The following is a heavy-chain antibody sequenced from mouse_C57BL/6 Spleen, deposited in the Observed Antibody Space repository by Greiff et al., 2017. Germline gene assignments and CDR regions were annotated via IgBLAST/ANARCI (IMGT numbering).Heavy chain of an antibody. D-gene: IGHD1-1*01. CDR1: GYTFTSYW. V-gene: IGHV1-55*01. CDR2: LYPGSGST. J-gene: IGHJ1*03. Sequence: QVQLQQPGAELVKPGASVKMSCKASGYTFTSYWITWVKQRPGQGLEWIGDLYPGSGSTTYTAKFKSKATLTVDKPSSTAYMQLSSLTSEDSAVYYCARWGVVATDWYCDVWGTGTTVTVSS. CDR3: ARWGVVATDWYCDV.